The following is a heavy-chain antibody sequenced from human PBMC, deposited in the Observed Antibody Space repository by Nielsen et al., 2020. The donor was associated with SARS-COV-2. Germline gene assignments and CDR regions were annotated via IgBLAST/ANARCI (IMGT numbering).Heavy chain of an antibody. D-gene: IGHD3-22*01. Sequence: GGSLRLSCAASGFTFSSYDMHWVRQATGKGLEWVSAIGTAGDTYYPGSVKGRFTISRENAKNSLYLQMNSLRAGDTAVYYCARGNQHYYYDSSGYYSTYYYFDYWGQGTLVTVSS. J-gene: IGHJ4*02. CDR2: IGTAGDT. V-gene: IGHV3-13*04. CDR3: ARGNQHYYYDSSGYYSTYYYFDY. CDR1: GFTFSSYD.